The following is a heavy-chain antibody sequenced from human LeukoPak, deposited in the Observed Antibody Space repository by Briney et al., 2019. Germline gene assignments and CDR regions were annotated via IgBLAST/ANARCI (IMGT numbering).Heavy chain of an antibody. CDR3: ARSQRQVGLY. Sequence: KPSETLSLTCAVYGGSFIDYHWTWIRQPPGKGLEWIGESDHSGSTNYNPSLKSRVTISVDTSKNQSSLKVTSVTAADTAMYYCARSQRQVGLYWGQGTLVTVSS. D-gene: IGHD6-25*01. CDR2: SDHSGST. V-gene: IGHV4-34*01. J-gene: IGHJ4*02. CDR1: GGSFIDYH.